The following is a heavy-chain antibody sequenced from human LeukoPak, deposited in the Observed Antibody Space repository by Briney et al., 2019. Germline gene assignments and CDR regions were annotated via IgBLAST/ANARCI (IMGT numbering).Heavy chain of an antibody. D-gene: IGHD6-13*01. Sequence: SETLSLTCTVSGGSISTGTSYWGWIRQPPGKGLEWIGSFYYSGNTYYNPSLKSRVTISVDTSKNQFSLKLSSVTAADTAVYYCARAVTSSSSWYKWVNWFDPWGQGTLVTVSS. J-gene: IGHJ5*02. CDR2: FYYSGNT. V-gene: IGHV4-39*07. CDR1: GGSISTGTSY. CDR3: ARAVTSSSSWYKWVNWFDP.